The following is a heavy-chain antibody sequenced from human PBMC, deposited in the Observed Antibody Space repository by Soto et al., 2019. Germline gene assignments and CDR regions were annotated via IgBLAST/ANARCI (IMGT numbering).Heavy chain of an antibody. CDR3: ARGSENYYGSGSGKHNYYYYYYMDV. CDR2: ISPNNGNT. CDR1: GYTFTSYG. V-gene: IGHV1-8*02. J-gene: IGHJ6*03. D-gene: IGHD3-10*01. Sequence: AASVKVSCKASGYTFTSYGISWVRQATGQRLEWMGWISPNNGNTSYAQKFQGRVTMTRNTSISTAYMELSSLRSEDTAVYYCARGSENYYGSGSGKHNYYYYYYMDVWGKGTTVTVSS.